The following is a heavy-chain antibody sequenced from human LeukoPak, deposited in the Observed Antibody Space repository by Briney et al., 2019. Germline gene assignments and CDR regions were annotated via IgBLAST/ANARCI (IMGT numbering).Heavy chain of an antibody. CDR1: GYTFTGYY. CDR3: ARGGGYSYGLEYFDY. V-gene: IGHV1-2*02. CDR2: INPNSCGT. Sequence: ASVKVSCKASGYTFTGYYMHWVRQAPGQGLEWMGWINPNSCGTNYAQKFQGRVTMTRDTSISTAYMELSRLRSDDTAVYYCARGGGYSYGLEYFDYWGQGTLVTVSS. D-gene: IGHD5-18*01. J-gene: IGHJ4*02.